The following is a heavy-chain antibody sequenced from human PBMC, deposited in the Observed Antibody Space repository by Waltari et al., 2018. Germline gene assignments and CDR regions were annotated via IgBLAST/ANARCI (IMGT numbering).Heavy chain of an antibody. Sequence: QITFKESGPPLVKPTQTLTLPCSFSGFSLSRRTMGLCWVRKPPVKALEWLAIIYWDDDARYAPYLTSRLTITKDTSKNQEVLSMTNRDPVDTVTYYCVQTDGRFGELYDFDYWGQGTLITVSS. CDR3: VQTDGRFGELYDFDY. J-gene: IGHJ4*02. V-gene: IGHV2-5*05. CDR2: IYWDDDA. CDR1: GFSLSRRTMG. D-gene: IGHD3-10*01.